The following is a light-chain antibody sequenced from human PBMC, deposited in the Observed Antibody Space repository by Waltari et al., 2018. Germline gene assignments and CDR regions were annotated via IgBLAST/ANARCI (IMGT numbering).Light chain of an antibody. Sequence: AIQLTQSPSSLSASVGDRVTITCRASQGISSALAWYPQKPGKAPKLLIYDASSLESGVPSRFIGSGSGTDFTLTISSLQPEDFATYYCQQFNSYPSLFGPGTKVDIK. J-gene: IGKJ3*01. CDR1: QGISSA. CDR3: QQFNSYPSL. V-gene: IGKV1-13*02. CDR2: DAS.